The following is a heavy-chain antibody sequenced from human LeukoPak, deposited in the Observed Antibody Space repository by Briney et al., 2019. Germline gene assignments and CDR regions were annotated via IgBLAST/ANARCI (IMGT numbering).Heavy chain of an antibody. CDR2: IRHDGSTK. CDR1: GFPFYSYW. CDR3: ARSVPYGTTWYGRSDC. V-gene: IGHV3-7*03. D-gene: IGHD6-13*01. Sequence: GGSLRLSCTASGFPFYSYWMTWVRQTPGKGLEWVANIRHDGSTKYYVDSVKGRFTISRDNAMNSLYLQMDSLRVEDTAIYYCARSVPYGTTWYGRSDCWGQGTQVTVSS. J-gene: IGHJ4*02.